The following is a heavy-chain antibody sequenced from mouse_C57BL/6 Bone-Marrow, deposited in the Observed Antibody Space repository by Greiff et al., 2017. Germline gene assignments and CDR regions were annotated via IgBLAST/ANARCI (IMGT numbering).Heavy chain of an antibody. CDR1: GFNIKDDY. Sequence: VQLQQSGAELVRPGASVKLSCTASGFNIKDDYMHWVKQRPEQGLEWIGWIDPENGDTEYASKFQGKATITADTSSNTADLQLSSLTSEDTAVYYCTTITTVVATDYWGQGTTLTVSS. V-gene: IGHV14-4*01. J-gene: IGHJ2*01. D-gene: IGHD1-1*01. CDR2: IDPENGDT. CDR3: TTITTVVATDY.